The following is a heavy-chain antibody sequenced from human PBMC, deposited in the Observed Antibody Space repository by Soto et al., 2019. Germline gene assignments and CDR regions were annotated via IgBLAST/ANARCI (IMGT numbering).Heavy chain of an antibody. V-gene: IGHV3-30*18. CDR2: ISYDGSNK. J-gene: IGHJ4*02. D-gene: IGHD1-1*01. CDR1: GFTFSSYG. Sequence: GGSLRLSCAASGFTFSSYGMHWVRQAPGKGLEWVAVISYDGSNKYYADSVKGRFTISRGNSKNTLYLQMNSLRAEDTAVYYCAKDRALDPPDYWGKGTLVTVSS. CDR3: AKDRALDPPDY.